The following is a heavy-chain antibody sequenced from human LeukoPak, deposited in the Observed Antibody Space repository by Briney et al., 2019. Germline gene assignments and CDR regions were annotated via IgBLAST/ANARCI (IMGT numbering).Heavy chain of an antibody. V-gene: IGHV3-49*04. D-gene: IGHD4-17*01. J-gene: IGHJ4*02. CDR1: GFTFGDYA. CDR3: TRDPLTTVTTGFDY. Sequence: GGSLRLSCTASGFTFGDYAMSWVRQAPGKGLEWVGFIRSKAYGGTTEYAASVKGRFTISRDDSKSIAYLQMNSLKTEDTAVYYCTRDPLTTVTTGFDYWGQGTLVTASS. CDR2: IRSKAYGGTT.